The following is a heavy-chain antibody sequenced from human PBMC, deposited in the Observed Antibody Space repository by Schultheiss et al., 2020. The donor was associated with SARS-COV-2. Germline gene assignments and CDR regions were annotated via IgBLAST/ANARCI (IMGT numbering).Heavy chain of an antibody. CDR3: ARHRFRGRTGGLNWFDP. V-gene: IGHV4-39*01. D-gene: IGHD2-8*02. CDR2: IYYSGST. J-gene: IGHJ5*02. Sequence: SDTLSLTCTVSGGSISSSSYYWGWIRQPPGKGLEWIGSIYYSGSTYYNPSLKSRVTISVDTSKNQFSLKLSSVTAADTAVYYCARHRFRGRTGGLNWFDPWGQGTLVTVSS. CDR1: GGSISSSSYY.